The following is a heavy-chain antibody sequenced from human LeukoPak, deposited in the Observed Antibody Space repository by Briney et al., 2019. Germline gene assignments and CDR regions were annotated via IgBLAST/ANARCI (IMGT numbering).Heavy chain of an antibody. CDR2: INSDGSRT. CDR1: GFTFSSYW. CDR3: ARGDFWSPAGYYFDY. J-gene: IGHJ4*02. D-gene: IGHD3-3*01. V-gene: IGHV3-74*01. Sequence: PGGSLRLSCAASGFTFSSYWMHWVRQAPGKGLVWVSRINSDGSRTSYADSVKGRFTISRDNAKNTLYLQMNSLRAEDTAVYYCARGDFWSPAGYYFDYWGQGTLVTVSS.